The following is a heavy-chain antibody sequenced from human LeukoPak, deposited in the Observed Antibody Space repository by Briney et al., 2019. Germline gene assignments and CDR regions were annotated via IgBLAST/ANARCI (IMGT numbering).Heavy chain of an antibody. D-gene: IGHD4-17*01. J-gene: IGHJ4*02. CDR1: GFIFSSYA. Sequence: GGSLRLSCAASGFIFSSYAMSWVRQAPGKGLEWVSAISGSGGSTYYADSVKGRFTISRDNSKNTLYLQMNSLRAEDTAVYYCAHDYGDRQNFDYWGQGTLVTVSS. V-gene: IGHV3-23*01. CDR2: ISGSGGST. CDR3: AHDYGDRQNFDY.